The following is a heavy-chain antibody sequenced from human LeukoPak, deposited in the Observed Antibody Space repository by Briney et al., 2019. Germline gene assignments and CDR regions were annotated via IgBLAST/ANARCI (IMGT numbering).Heavy chain of an antibody. J-gene: IGHJ5*02. CDR3: ARERGDYYGSGSYPWFDP. CDR2: ISSSSSYI. V-gene: IGHV3-21*01. CDR1: GFTFSSYS. Sequence: GSLRLSCAASGFTFSSYSMNWVRQAPGKGLEWVSSISSSSSYIYYADSVKGRFTISRDNAKNSLYLQMNSLRAEDTAVYYCARERGDYYGSGSYPWFDPWGQGTLVTVSS. D-gene: IGHD3-10*01.